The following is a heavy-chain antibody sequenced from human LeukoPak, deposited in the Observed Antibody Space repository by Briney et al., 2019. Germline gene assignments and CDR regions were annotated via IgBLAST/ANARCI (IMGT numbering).Heavy chain of an antibody. CDR1: GYTFTSYG. D-gene: IGHD3-10*01. Sequence: ASVKVSCTASGYTFTSYGISWVRQAPGQGLEWMGWISAYNGNTNYAQKLQGRVTMTTDTSTSTAYMELRSLRSDDTAVYYCASRYYYGSGSYYNKDYYYGMDVWGQGTTVTVSS. V-gene: IGHV1-18*01. J-gene: IGHJ6*02. CDR2: ISAYNGNT. CDR3: ASRYYYGSGSYYNKDYYYGMDV.